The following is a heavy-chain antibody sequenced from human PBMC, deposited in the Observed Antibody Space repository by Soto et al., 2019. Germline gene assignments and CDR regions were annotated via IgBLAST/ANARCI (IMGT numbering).Heavy chain of an antibody. CDR2: ISAHNGNK. CDR3: ARTGTAMPTRENY. V-gene: IGHV1-18*01. J-gene: IGHJ4*02. Sequence: QVQLVQSGAEVKKPGASVKVSCKASGYTFTSYGITWVRQAPGQGLEWMGWISAHNGNKKYAQKFQGRVTLTTDTSTSTAYMDLRSLGSDDTAVYYCARTGTAMPTRENYWGQGTLVTVSA. CDR1: GYTFTSYG. D-gene: IGHD5-18*01.